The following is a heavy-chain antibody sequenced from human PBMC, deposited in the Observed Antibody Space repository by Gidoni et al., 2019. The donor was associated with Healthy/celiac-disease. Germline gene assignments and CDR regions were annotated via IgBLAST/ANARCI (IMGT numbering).Heavy chain of an antibody. Sequence: EVQLLESGGGLVQPGGSLRLPCAASGFTFSSCAMSWVRQAPGKGLGWVSAISGSGGSTSYADSVEGRFTISRDNSKNTLYLQMNSLRAEDTAVYYCAKGMGPYYYDSSGYFDYWGQGTLVTVSS. CDR2: ISGSGGST. J-gene: IGHJ4*02. CDR3: AKGMGPYYYDSSGYFDY. V-gene: IGHV3-23*01. D-gene: IGHD3-22*01. CDR1: GFTFSSCA.